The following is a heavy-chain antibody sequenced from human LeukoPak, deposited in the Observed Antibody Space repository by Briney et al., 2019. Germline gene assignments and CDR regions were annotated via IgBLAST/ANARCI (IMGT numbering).Heavy chain of an antibody. CDR2: ISGSGGST. CDR3: AKTTTVGFGDWFDP. V-gene: IGHV3-23*01. CDR1: GFPFTGYA. Sequence: GGSLRLSCAASGFPFTGYAMSWVRQAPGKGLEWVSAISGSGGSTYYADSVKGRFTISRDNSKNTLYLQMNSLRAEDTAVYYCAKTTTVGFGDWFDPWGQGTLVTVSS. D-gene: IGHD4-11*01. J-gene: IGHJ5*02.